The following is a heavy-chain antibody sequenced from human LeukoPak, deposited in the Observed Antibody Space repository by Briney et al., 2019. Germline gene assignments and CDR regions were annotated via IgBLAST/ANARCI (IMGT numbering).Heavy chain of an antibody. CDR2: ISDSDNSM. V-gene: IGHV3-21*04. J-gene: IGHJ4*02. CDR3: AKDTRKTVAGTVDY. Sequence: GGSLRLSCAASGFTLRSYSMNWVRQAPGKGLEWVSSISDSDNSMYYANSVKGRFTISRDNTKNSLYLQMNSLRAEDTALYYCAKDTRKTVAGTVDYWGQGTLVTVSS. D-gene: IGHD6-19*01. CDR1: GFTLRSYS.